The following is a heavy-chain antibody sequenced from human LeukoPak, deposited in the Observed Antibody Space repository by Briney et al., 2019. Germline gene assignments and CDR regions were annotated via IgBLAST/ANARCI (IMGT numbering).Heavy chain of an antibody. J-gene: IGHJ4*02. CDR2: ISGSGGST. V-gene: IGHV3-23*01. CDR1: GFTFSSYA. CDR3: AKDLGIYYYDSSGYYLDY. D-gene: IGHD3-22*01. Sequence: PGGSLRLSCAASGFTFSSYAMSWVRQAPGKGLEWVSAISGSGGSTNYADSVKGRFTISRDNSKNTLYLQMNSLRAEDTAVYYCAKDLGIYYYDSSGYYLDYWGQGTLVTVSS.